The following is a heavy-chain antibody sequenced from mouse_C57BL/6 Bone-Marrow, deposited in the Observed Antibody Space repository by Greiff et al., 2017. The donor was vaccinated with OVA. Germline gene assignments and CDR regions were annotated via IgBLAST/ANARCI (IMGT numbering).Heavy chain of an antibody. D-gene: IGHD1-1*01. J-gene: IGHJ4*01. CDR2: INPGSGGT. V-gene: IGHV1-54*01. CDR1: GYAFTNYL. Sequence: VQLQQSGAELVRPGTSVKVSCKASGYAFTNYLIEWVKQRPGQGLEWIGVINPGSGGTNYNEKFKGKATLTADKSSSTAYMQLSSLTSEDSAVYFCARRYGSFYAMDYWGQGTSVTVSP. CDR3: ARRYGSFYAMDY.